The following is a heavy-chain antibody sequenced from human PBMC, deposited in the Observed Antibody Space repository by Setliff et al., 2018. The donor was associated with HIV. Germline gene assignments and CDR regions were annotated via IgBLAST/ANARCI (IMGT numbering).Heavy chain of an antibody. CDR3: VRWVGTSGWFDP. CDR2: INHSGST. Sequence: SETLSLTCAVYGGSFSGYYWIWIRQPPGKGLERIGEINHSGSTNYNPSLNSRVTISVDTSKRQFSLRLRSLTAADTAVYYCVRWVGTSGWFDPWGQGTLVTVSS. V-gene: IGHV4-34*01. CDR1: GGSFSGYY. D-gene: IGHD1-26*01. J-gene: IGHJ5*02.